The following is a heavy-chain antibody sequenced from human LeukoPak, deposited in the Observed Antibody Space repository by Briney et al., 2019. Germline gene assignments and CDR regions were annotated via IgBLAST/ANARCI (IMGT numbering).Heavy chain of an antibody. D-gene: IGHD4-17*01. CDR2: LSGGSGST. CDR1: GFAFSSYA. J-gene: IGHJ4*02. V-gene: IGHV3-23*01. Sequence: GGSLRLSCAASGFAFSSYAMSCVRQAPGEGLECVSALSGGSGSTYYADSVKGRFTISRDNTKNTLYLQMNSLRAEDTAVYYCAKPWGRTTVTIVNFFDYWGQGTLVTVSS. CDR3: AKPWGRTTVTIVNFFDY.